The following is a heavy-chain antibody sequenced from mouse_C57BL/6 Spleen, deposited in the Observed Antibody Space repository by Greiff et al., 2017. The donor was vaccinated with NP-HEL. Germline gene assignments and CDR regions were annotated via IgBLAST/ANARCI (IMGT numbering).Heavy chain of an antibody. CDR3: ARPGKGNSFDY. D-gene: IGHD4-1*01. CDR1: GYTFTSYW. J-gene: IGHJ2*01. CDR2: IYPYDSET. V-gene: IGHV1-61*01. Sequence: QVQLQQPGAELVRPGSSVKLSCKASGYTFTSYWMDWVKQRPGQGLEWIGNIYPYDSETHYNQKFKDKATLTVDKSSSTAYMQLSSLTSEDSAVYSGARPGKGNSFDYWGQGTTLTVSS.